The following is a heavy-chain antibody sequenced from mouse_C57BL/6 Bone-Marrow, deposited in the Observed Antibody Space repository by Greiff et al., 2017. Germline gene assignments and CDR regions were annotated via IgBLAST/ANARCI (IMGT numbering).Heavy chain of an antibody. Sequence: VQLQQSGPGLVQPSQSLSITCTVSGFSFTSYGVHWVRQSPGKGLEWLGVIWRGGSTDYNAAFMSRLSITKDNSKSQVFFKMNSLQADDTAIYYCAKTFYGNYWYFDVWGTGTTVTVSS. CDR3: AKTFYGNYWYFDV. CDR1: GFSFTSYG. D-gene: IGHD2-10*01. CDR2: IWRGGST. J-gene: IGHJ1*03. V-gene: IGHV2-5*01.